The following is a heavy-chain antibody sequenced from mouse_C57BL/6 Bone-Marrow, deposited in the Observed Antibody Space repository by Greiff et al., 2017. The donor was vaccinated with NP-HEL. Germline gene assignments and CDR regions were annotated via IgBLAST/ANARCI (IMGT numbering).Heavy chain of an antibody. CDR1: GYSFTDYN. V-gene: IGHV1-39*01. CDR2: INPNYGTT. Sequence: VQLKQSGPELVKPGASVKISCKASGYSFTDYNMNWVKQRNGKSLEWIGVINPNYGTTSYNQKFKVKATLTVDQPPSTAYLQLNSLTSEDSAVYYCARWNFGDYDGAYWGQGTLVTVSA. CDR3: ARWNFGDYDGAY. J-gene: IGHJ3*01. D-gene: IGHD2-4*01.